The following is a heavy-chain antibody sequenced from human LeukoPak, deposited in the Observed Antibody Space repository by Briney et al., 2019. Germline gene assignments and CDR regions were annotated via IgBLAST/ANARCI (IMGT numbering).Heavy chain of an antibody. J-gene: IGHJ4*02. D-gene: IGHD5-18*01. CDR1: GFIFDDFG. CDR2: INWNGGGT. Sequence: GGSLRLSCAASGFIFDDFGMSWVRQPPGKGLEWVSGINWNGGGTVYADSVKGRFTISRDNAKNSLCLQMDTLTVEDTAFYYCVRGGASASYFDFWGLGTLVTVSP. CDR3: VRGGASASYFDF. V-gene: IGHV3-20*04.